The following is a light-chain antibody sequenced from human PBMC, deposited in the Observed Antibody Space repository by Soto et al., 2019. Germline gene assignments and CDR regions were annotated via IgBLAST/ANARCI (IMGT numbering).Light chain of an antibody. V-gene: IGKV1-33*01. Sequence: DIQMTQSPSSLSASVGDRVTITCQASQDISNYINWYQQKPGKAPKLLIYDASNLETGVPSRFSGSGSGTDFTFTISSLQPEDIATYYCQQYDNLPSFAFGPGTKVDIK. CDR3: QQYDNLPSFA. J-gene: IGKJ3*01. CDR1: QDISNY. CDR2: DAS.